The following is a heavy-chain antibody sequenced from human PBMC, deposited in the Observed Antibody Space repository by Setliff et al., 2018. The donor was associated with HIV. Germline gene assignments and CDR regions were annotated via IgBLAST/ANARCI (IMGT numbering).Heavy chain of an antibody. Sequence: VASVKVSCKASGYTFTSYGISWVRQAPGQGLEWMGWISAYSGNTNYAQKLQGRVTMTTDTSTSTAYMELRSLRSDDTAMYYCARVAWYYSVWCGLGDAFDIWGQGTMVTVSS. CDR2: ISAYSGNT. CDR3: ARVAWYYSVWCGLGDAFDI. D-gene: IGHD3-3*01. J-gene: IGHJ3*02. V-gene: IGHV1-18*01. CDR1: GYTFTSYG.